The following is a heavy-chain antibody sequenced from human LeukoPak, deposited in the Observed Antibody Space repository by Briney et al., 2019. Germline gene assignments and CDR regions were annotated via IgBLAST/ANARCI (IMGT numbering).Heavy chain of an antibody. J-gene: IGHJ3*02. CDR2: MYSSGST. Sequence: SSETLSLTCTVSGGSINNYYWSWIRQPAGKGLEWIGRMYSSGSTSYNPSLKSRVTMSVDTSKNEVSLKLTSVTAADTAVYYCAXNEWIQQWFGAFDIWGQGTMVTVSS. CDR1: GGSINNYY. V-gene: IGHV4-4*07. D-gene: IGHD5-18*01. CDR3: AXNEWIQQWFGAFDI.